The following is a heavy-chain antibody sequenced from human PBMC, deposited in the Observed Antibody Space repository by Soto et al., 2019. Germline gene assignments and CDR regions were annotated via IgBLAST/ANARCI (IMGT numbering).Heavy chain of an antibody. J-gene: IGHJ2*01. CDR2: IIPIFETA. CDR1: GGTFNSPA. Sequence: ASEKVSCKASGGTFNSPASRWVRQAPGHGLKWLEGIIPIFETANYEQNFQGRVTITAAESTNTAYLELNSRTSEDTAIYYCAVGDHSSWY. D-gene: IGHD6-13*01. V-gene: IGHV1-69*13. CDR3: AVGDHSSWY.